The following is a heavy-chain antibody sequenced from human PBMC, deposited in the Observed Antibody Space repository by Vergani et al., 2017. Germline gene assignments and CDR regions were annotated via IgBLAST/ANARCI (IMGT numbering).Heavy chain of an antibody. D-gene: IGHD2-2*01. CDR3: ARDRGASSFDP. CDR2: IYYSGST. J-gene: IGHJ5*02. CDR1: GGSISSSSYY. V-gene: IGHV4-39*07. Sequence: QVQLQESGPGLLKPSETLSLTCTVSGGSISSSSYYWGWIRQPPGKGLEWIGSIYYSGSTYYNPSLKSRVTISVDTSKNQFALKLSSVTAADTAVYYCARDRGASSFDPWGQGTLVTVSS.